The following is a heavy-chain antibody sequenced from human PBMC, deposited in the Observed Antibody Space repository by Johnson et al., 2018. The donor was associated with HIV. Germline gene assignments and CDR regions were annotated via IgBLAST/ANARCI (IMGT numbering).Heavy chain of an antibody. J-gene: IGHJ3*02. V-gene: IGHV3-15*01. CDR2: IQSTTDGGTT. CDR3: TTDPWGSDACDI. D-gene: IGHD7-27*01. CDR1: EFRLSNYA. Sequence: VQLVESGGGVVQPGRSLTIYCAVSEFRLSNYAMHWVRQAPGTGLEWVGRIQSTTDGGTTDYAAPVKGRFPISRDASKNTMYLQMNSLKTADTAVDYCTTDPWGSDACDIWGQGTMVTVSS.